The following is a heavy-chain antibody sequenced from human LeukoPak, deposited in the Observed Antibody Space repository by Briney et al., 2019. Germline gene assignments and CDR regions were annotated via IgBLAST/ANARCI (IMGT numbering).Heavy chain of an antibody. CDR2: ISGGGGDT. V-gene: IGHV3-23*01. CDR3: GKNRYSGSLSPFDI. J-gene: IGHJ3*02. D-gene: IGHD1-26*01. CDR1: KFAFSSYA. Sequence: GGSLRLSCAASKFAFSSYAMSWVRQAPGKGLEWVSAISGGGGDTYYADSVKGRFTISRDNSKNTLYLQMNSLRAEDTAVYYCGKNRYSGSLSPFDIWGQGTMVTVSS.